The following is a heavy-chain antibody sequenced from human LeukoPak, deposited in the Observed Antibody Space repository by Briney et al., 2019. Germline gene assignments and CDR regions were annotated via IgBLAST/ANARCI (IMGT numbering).Heavy chain of an antibody. J-gene: IGHJ4*02. CDR3: ARGTGLTYYDFWSGYYKGYFDY. V-gene: IGHV4-34*01. D-gene: IGHD3-3*01. CDR1: GGSFSGYY. Sequence: SETLSLTCAVYGGSFSGYYWSWIRQPPGKGLEWIGEINHSGSTNYNPSLKSRVTTSVDTSKNQFSLKLSSATAADTAVYYCARGTGLTYYDFWSGYYKGYFDYWGQGTLVTVSS. CDR2: INHSGST.